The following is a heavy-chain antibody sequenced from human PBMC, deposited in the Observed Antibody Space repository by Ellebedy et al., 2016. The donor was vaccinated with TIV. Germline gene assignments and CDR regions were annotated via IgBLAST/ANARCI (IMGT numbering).Heavy chain of an antibody. CDR3: ASPRALTQQQLVLGDAFDI. CDR1: GYSFTSYW. CDR2: IYPGDSDT. D-gene: IGHD6-13*01. Sequence: GESLKISCKGSGYSFTSYWIGWVRQMPGKGLEWMGIIYPGDSDTRYSPSFQGQVTISADKSISTAYLQWSSLKASDTAMYYCASPRALTQQQLVLGDAFDIWGQGTMVTVSS. V-gene: IGHV5-51*01. J-gene: IGHJ3*02.